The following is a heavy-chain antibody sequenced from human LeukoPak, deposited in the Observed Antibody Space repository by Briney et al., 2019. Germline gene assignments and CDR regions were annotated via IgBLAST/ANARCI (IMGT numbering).Heavy chain of an antibody. D-gene: IGHD1-26*01. CDR3: ARDTGSNFFDP. V-gene: IGHV1-18*01. CDR1: GYTFTTYG. CDR2: ISTYNDKT. Sequence: ASVKVSCKASGYTFTTYGIIWVRQAPGQGLEWMGWISTYNDKTKYAQNLQGRVAMTTDTSTSTVYMELRSLTSDDTAVYYCARDTGSNFFDPWGQGTLVTVAS. J-gene: IGHJ5*02.